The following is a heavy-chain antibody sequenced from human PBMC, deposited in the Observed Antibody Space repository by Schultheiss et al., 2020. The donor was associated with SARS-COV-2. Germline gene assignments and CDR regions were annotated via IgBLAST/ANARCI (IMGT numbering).Heavy chain of an antibody. D-gene: IGHD4-17*01. CDR1: GFTFSNAW. V-gene: IGHV3-15*01. CDR2: IKSKANGGTA. CDR3: TTDLKASTVTTFTIYYYYYGMDV. J-gene: IGHJ6*02. Sequence: GGSLRLSCAASGFTFSNAWMSWVRQAPGKGLEWVGRIKSKANGGTADYAAPVTGRFAISRDDSKNTLYLQMNSLKIEDTAVYYCTTDLKASTVTTFTIYYYYYGMDVWGQGTTVTVSS.